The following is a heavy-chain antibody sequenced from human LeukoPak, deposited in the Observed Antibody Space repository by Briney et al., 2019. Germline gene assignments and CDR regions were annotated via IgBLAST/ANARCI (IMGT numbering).Heavy chain of an antibody. CDR2: ISSSSSYI. Sequence: GGSLRLSCAASGLIVSNYYISWVRQAPGKGLEWVSSISSSSSYIYYADSVKGRFTISRDNAKNSLYLQMNSLRAEDTAMYYCARGASNYGNWEVAYWGQGTLVTVSS. J-gene: IGHJ4*02. V-gene: IGHV3-21*01. CDR1: GLIVSNYY. D-gene: IGHD4-11*01. CDR3: ARGASNYGNWEVAY.